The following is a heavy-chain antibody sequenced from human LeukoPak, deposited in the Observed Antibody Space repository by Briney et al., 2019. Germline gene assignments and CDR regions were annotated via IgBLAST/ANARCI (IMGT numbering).Heavy chain of an antibody. V-gene: IGHV3-30*04. CDR3: SRDSFGGLDP. Sequence: GRSLRLSCAASGFTFSSYAMHWVRQAPGKGLEWVAVISYDGSNKYYADSVKGRFTISRDNSKNTLYLQMNSLRAEDTAVYYCSRDSFGGLDPWGQGTPVTVSS. D-gene: IGHD3-10*01. J-gene: IGHJ5*02. CDR1: GFTFSSYA. CDR2: ISYDGSNK.